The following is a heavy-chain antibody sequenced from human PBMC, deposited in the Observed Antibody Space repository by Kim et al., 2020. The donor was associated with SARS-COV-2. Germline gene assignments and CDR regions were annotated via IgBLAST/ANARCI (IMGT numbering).Heavy chain of an antibody. D-gene: IGHD3-22*01. V-gene: IGHV1-69*13. CDR2: IIPIFGTA. Sequence: SVKVSCKASGGTFSSYAISWVRQAPGQGLEWMGGIIPIFGTANYAQKFQGRVTITADESTSTAYMELSSLRSEDTAVYYCARGGSSSGYFFSPFDYWGQGTLVTVSS. CDR1: GGTFSSYA. J-gene: IGHJ4*02. CDR3: ARGGSSSGYFFSPFDY.